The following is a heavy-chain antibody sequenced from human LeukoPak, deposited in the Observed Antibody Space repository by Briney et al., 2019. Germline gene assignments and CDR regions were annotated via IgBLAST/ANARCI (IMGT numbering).Heavy chain of an antibody. CDR3: ARSIVVVPAAIYWFDP. CDR2: IYYSGST. Sequence: SETLSLTCTVSGGSISSYYWSWIRQPPGKGLEWIGYIYYSGSTNYNPSLKSRVTISVDTSKNQFSLKLSSVTAADTAVYYCARSIVVVPAAIYWFDPWGQGTLVTVSS. J-gene: IGHJ5*02. CDR1: GGSISSYY. V-gene: IGHV4-59*01. D-gene: IGHD2-2*01.